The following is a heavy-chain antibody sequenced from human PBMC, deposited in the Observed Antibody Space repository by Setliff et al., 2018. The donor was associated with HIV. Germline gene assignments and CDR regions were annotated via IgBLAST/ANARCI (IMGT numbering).Heavy chain of an antibody. CDR3: GKDRYDNYVWGSYHGPDF. V-gene: IGHV3-30*02. D-gene: IGHD3-16*01. CDR2: IRYDGNNE. Sequence: GGSLRLSCAASGFTFSTYGIHWVRQAPGMGLEWVAFIRYDGNNENYADSVKGRFTISRDNSKNTLYLQMNSLRAEDTAVYYCGKDRYDNYVWGSYHGPDFWGQGTLVTVSS. J-gene: IGHJ4*02. CDR1: GFTFSTYG.